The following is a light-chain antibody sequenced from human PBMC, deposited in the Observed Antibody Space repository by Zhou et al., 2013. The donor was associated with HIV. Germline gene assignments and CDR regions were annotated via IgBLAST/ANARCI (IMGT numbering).Light chain of an antibody. CDR1: QSISSW. Sequence: DIQMTQSPSTLSASVGDRVTITCRASQSISSWLAWYQQKPGKAPKLLIYKASSLESGVPSRFSGSGSGTEFTLTITRLEAEDCAVYYCQQYGGSPPIIFGQGTRLEIK. V-gene: IGKV1-5*03. J-gene: IGKJ5*01. CDR3: QQYGGSPPII. CDR2: KAS.